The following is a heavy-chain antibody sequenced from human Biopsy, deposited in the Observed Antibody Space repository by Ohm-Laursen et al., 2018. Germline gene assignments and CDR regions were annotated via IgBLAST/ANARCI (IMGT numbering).Heavy chain of an antibody. V-gene: IGHV2-70*04. CDR1: GLSLSSTGMR. Sequence: TQTLTLTCSLSGLSLSSTGMRISWVRQPPGKALECLGRIDWDDDKFYSPSLETRLSLSTDTTTNQVVLTLTDVDPEDTATYYCARTRAHNFGALEFWGQGILVTVSS. D-gene: IGHD1-1*01. CDR3: ARTRAHNFGALEF. CDR2: IDWDDDK. J-gene: IGHJ4*01.